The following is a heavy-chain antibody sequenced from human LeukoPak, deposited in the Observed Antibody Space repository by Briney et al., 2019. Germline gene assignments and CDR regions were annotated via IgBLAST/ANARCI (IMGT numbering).Heavy chain of an antibody. CDR2: INPNSGGT. Sequence: ASVKVSCKASGYTFTGYYMHWVRQAPGQGLEWMGWINPNSGGTNYAQKFQGRVTMTRDTSISTAYMELSRLRSDDTAVYYCARGPTLIWRYYFDYWGQGTLVTVSS. CDR3: ARGPTLIWRYYFDY. J-gene: IGHJ4*02. V-gene: IGHV1-2*02. D-gene: IGHD2-21*01. CDR1: GYTFTGYY.